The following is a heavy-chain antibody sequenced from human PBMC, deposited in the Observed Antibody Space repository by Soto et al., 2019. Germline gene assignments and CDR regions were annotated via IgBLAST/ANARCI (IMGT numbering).Heavy chain of an antibody. CDR2: IIPIFGTA. V-gene: IGHV1-69*06. J-gene: IGHJ6*02. CDR3: ASYYDFWSGYYGYYGMDV. D-gene: IGHD3-3*01. CDR1: GGTFSSYA. Sequence: SVKVSCKASGGTFSSYAISWVRQAPGQGLEWMGGIIPIFGTANYAQKFQGRVTITADKSTSTAYMELSSLRSEDTAVYYCASYYDFWSGYYGYYGMDVWGQGTTVTVSS.